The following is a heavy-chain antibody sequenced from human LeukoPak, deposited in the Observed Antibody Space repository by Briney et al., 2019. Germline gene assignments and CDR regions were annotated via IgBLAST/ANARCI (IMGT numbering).Heavy chain of an antibody. V-gene: IGHV3-30*04. CDR2: ISCDESNK. CDR3: ARAAHRGFSFDS. D-gene: IGHD3-10*01. Sequence: GGSLRLSCAASGFTFSSYAMHWVRQAPGKGLEWVALISCDESNKYYADSVKGRFTISRDISKNTLYLQINSLRTEDTAVYYCARAAHRGFSFDSWGQGTLVTVSS. CDR1: GFTFSSYA. J-gene: IGHJ4*02.